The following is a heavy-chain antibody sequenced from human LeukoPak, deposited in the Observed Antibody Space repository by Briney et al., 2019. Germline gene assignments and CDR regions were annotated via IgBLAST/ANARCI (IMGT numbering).Heavy chain of an antibody. D-gene: IGHD1-26*01. J-gene: IGHJ3*02. V-gene: IGHV3-23*01. Sequence: PGGSLRLSCAASGFTFSNSAMSWVRQAPGKGLEWVSTISDTDYTTYYTDSVKGRFTISRDNSKNTLYLQMNSLRAEDTAVYYCARGGSYLSAFDIWGQGTMVTVSS. CDR1: GFTFSNSA. CDR2: ISDTDYTT. CDR3: ARGGSYLSAFDI.